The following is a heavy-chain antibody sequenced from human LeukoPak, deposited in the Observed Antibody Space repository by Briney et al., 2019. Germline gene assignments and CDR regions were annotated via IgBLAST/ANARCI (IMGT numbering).Heavy chain of an antibody. CDR2: IIPIFGTA. CDR1: GGTFSSYA. J-gene: IGHJ6*03. Sequence: SVKVSCKASGGTFSSYAISWVRQAPGQGLEWMGGIIPIFGTANYAQKFQGRVTITADESTSTAYMELSSLRSEDTAVYYCARADYDFLYYYYYYMDVWGKGTTVTVSS. V-gene: IGHV1-69*01. D-gene: IGHD3-3*01. CDR3: ARADYDFLYYYYYYMDV.